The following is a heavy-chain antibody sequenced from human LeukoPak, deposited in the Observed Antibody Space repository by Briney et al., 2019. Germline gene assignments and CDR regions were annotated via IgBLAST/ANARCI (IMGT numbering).Heavy chain of an antibody. Sequence: GGSLRLSCAASGLTVSSNSMSWVRQAPGKGLEWVSVIRSGGSTYYADSVKGRFTISRDNSKNTLSLQMNSLRADDTAVYYCARYSSSQTRNFDYWGQGTLVTVSS. J-gene: IGHJ4*02. CDR1: GLTVSSNS. V-gene: IGHV3-66*01. D-gene: IGHD6-6*01. CDR2: IRSGGST. CDR3: ARYSSSQTRNFDY.